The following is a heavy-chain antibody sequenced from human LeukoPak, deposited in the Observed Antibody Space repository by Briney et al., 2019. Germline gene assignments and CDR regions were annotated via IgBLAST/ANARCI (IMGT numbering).Heavy chain of an antibody. D-gene: IGHD3-22*01. CDR3: ARDLALVGYYYYVDV. Sequence: KPSETLSLTCTVSGDSISDYYWTWIRQPAGKGLEWIGRIISSGYTNYNPSLTSRLAMSLDTSKNQISLRLNSVTAADTAVYYCARDLALVGYYYYVDVWGKGTSVTVSS. CDR1: GDSISDYY. J-gene: IGHJ6*03. V-gene: IGHV4-4*07. CDR2: IISSGYT.